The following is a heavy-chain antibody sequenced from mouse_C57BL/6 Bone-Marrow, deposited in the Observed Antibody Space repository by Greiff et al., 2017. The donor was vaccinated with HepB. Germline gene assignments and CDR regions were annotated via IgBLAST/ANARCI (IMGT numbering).Heavy chain of an antibody. V-gene: IGHV1-82*01. J-gene: IGHJ2*01. CDR2: IYPGDGDT. CDR1: GYAFSSSW. D-gene: IGHD3-2*02. Sequence: VQLQQSGPELVKPGASVKISCKASGYAFSSSWLNWVKQRPGKGLEWIGRIYPGDGDTNYNGKFKGKATLTADKSSSTAYMQLSSLTSEDSAVYFCAQTAQALIDYWGQGTTLTVSS. CDR3: AQTAQALIDY.